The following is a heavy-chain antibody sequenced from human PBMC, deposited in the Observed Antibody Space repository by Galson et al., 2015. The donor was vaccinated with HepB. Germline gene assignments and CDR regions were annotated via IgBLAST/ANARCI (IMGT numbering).Heavy chain of an antibody. D-gene: IGHD2-2*01. J-gene: IGHJ4*02. CDR1: GFTFSSYW. V-gene: IGHV3-7*03. Sequence: SLRLSCAASGFTFSSYWMSWVRQAPGKGLEWVANIKQDGGEKYYVDSVKGRFTISRDNAKNSLYLQMNSLRAEDTAVYYCARVLREDEYQLLDGGFDYWGQGTLVTVSS. CDR3: ARVLREDEYQLLDGGFDY. CDR2: IKQDGGEK.